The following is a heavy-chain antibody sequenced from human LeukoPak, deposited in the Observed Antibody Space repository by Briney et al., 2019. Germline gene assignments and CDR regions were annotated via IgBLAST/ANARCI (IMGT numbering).Heavy chain of an antibody. D-gene: IGHD2-2*01. J-gene: IGHJ6*03. CDR1: GFTFSSYA. V-gene: IGHV3-30*01. Sequence: GRSLRLSCAASGFTFSSYAMHWVRQAPGKGLEWVAVISYDGSNKYYADSVKGRFTISRDNSKNTLYLQMNSLRAEDTAVYYCARDPARKDYYYYYMDVWGKGTTVTVSS. CDR2: ISYDGSNK. CDR3: ARDPARKDYYYYYMDV.